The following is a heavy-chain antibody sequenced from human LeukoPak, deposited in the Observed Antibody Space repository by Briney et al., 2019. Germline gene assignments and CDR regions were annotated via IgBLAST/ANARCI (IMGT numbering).Heavy chain of an antibody. CDR3: TATPWGGAAAIFDY. J-gene: IGHJ4*02. CDR1: GFTFSSYS. CDR2: ISSSSSYI. V-gene: IGHV3-21*01. Sequence: GGSLRLSCAASGFTFSSYSMNWVRQAPGKGLEWVSSISSSSSYIYYADSVKGRFTISRDNAKNSLYLQMNSLRAEDTAVYYCTATPWGGAAAIFDYWGQGILVTVSS. D-gene: IGHD6-25*01.